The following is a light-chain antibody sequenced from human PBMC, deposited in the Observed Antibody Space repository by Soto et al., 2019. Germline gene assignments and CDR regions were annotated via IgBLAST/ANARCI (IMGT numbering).Light chain of an antibody. CDR3: QHYNSYSEA. CDR2: KAS. J-gene: IGKJ1*01. Sequence: DIQMTQSPSTLSASVGDRVTIPCRASQSINNQLAWYQQKPGKAPKLLIYKASTLKSGVPSRFSGSGSGTEFTLTISSLQPDDFATYYCQHYNSYSEAFGQGTKVDIK. V-gene: IGKV1-5*03. CDR1: QSINNQ.